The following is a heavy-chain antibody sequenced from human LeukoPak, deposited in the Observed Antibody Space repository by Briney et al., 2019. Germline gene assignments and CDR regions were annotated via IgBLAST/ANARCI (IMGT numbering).Heavy chain of an antibody. Sequence: GGSLRLSCAASGFTYNNYGMSWVRQAPGKGLEWVSGISGSGSSTYYADSVKGRFTVSRDNSKNTLFLQMNSLRAEDTAVYYCAKQARLLRMDDGFDIWGQGAMVSVSS. CDR2: ISGSGSST. CDR3: AKQARLLRMDDGFDI. J-gene: IGHJ3*02. CDR1: GFTYNNYG. D-gene: IGHD2-15*01. V-gene: IGHV3-23*01.